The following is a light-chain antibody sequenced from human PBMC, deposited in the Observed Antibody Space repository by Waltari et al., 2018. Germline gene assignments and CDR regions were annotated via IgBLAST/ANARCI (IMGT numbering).Light chain of an antibody. J-gene: IGKJ1*01. CDR1: QSVLYSSNNKNY. CDR3: QQYYSTPPT. V-gene: IGKV4-1*01. CDR2: WAS. Sequence: DIVMTQSPDSLAVSLGERATINCKSSQSVLYSSNNKNYLAWYQQKPEQPPKLLIYWASTLESGVPDRCSVSGSGTDFTLTISSLQAEDVAVYYCQQYYSTPPTFGQGTKVEIK.